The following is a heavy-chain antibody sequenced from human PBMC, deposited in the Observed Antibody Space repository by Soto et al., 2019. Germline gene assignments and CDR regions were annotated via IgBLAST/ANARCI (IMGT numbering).Heavy chain of an antibody. J-gene: IGHJ4*02. D-gene: IGHD3-10*01. V-gene: IGHV4-59*01. Sequence: PSETLSLTCTVSGGSISSYYWSWIRQPPGKGLEWIGYIYYSGSTNYNPSLKSRVTISVDTSKNQFSLKLSSVTAADTAVYYCARTREVRGVIHEPFDYWGQGTLVTVSS. CDR3: ARTREVRGVIHEPFDY. CDR2: IYYSGST. CDR1: GGSISSYY.